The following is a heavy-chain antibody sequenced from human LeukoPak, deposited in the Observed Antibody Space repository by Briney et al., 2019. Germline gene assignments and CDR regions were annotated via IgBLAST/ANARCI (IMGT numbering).Heavy chain of an antibody. CDR1: GGSISSSSYY. D-gene: IGHD2-15*01. CDR2: IYYSGST. Sequence: SETLSLTCTVSGGSISSSSYYWGWIRQPPGKGLEWIGSIYYSGSTYYNPSLKSRFTISVDTSKNQFSLKLSSVTAADTAVYYCARGSSGTHIVVVVAATRGYFDYWGQGTLVTVSS. V-gene: IGHV4-39*01. CDR3: ARGSSGTHIVVVVAATRGYFDY. J-gene: IGHJ4*02.